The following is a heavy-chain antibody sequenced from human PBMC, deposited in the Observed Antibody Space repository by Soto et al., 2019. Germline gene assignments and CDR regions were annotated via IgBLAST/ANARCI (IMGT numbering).Heavy chain of an antibody. Sequence: GSLRLSCAASGFTFSGYSLNWVRQAPGKGLEWISYISSSSSTIYYADSVKGRFTISRDNAKNSLYLQMSSLIVEDTAVYYCARVGTRVYCSGGTCYLDYWGQGALVTVSS. J-gene: IGHJ4*02. CDR2: ISSSSSTI. D-gene: IGHD2-15*01. V-gene: IGHV3-48*01. CDR3: ARVGTRVYCSGGTCYLDY. CDR1: GFTFSGYS.